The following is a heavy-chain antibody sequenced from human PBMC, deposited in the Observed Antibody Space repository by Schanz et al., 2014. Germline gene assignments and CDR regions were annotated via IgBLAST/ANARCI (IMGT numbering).Heavy chain of an antibody. D-gene: IGHD2-15*01. CDR1: GFTVSSDH. CDR2: IYASGAT. CDR3: AKARRKSNCSGGRCFHYSYYGMDV. Sequence: DVQLLESGGGFVQPGGSLGLSCVVSGFTVSSDHMSWVRQAPGKGLEWVSTIYASGATYYADSVKRRFTISRDISKNTLHLQVTSLRAEDTAIYYCAKARRKSNCSGGRCFHYSYYGMDVWGQGTTVTVSS. J-gene: IGHJ6*02. V-gene: IGHV3-66*01.